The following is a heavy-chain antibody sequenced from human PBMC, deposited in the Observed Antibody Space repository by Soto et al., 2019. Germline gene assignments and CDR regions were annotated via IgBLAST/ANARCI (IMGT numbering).Heavy chain of an antibody. V-gene: IGHV3-23*01. J-gene: IGHJ4*02. CDR1: GFTFSSYA. Sequence: PHGALRLSCAASGFTFSSYAISWVRQAPGKRPEWVSAISGSGGSTYYADSVKGRFTISRDNSKNTLYLQLNSLRAEDTAVYYCTRVRLGHCSGGSCYSDYWGQGTLVTVSS. D-gene: IGHD2-15*01. CDR2: ISGSGGST. CDR3: TRVRLGHCSGGSCYSDY.